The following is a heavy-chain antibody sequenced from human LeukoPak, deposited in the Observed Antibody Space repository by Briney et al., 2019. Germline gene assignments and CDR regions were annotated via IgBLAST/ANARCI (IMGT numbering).Heavy chain of an antibody. D-gene: IGHD1-1*01. J-gene: IGHJ5*02. CDR2: FYSGDST. CDR1: GFTVSINY. CDR3: ARVGNYRFDP. V-gene: IGHV3-66*01. Sequence: GGSLRLSCAASGFTVSINYMSWAPQAPGRGLEWGSIFYSGDSTNDADSVEGRFTISRDNSKNTLYLQMNSLRVEDTAVYYCARVGNYRFDPWGQGTLVTVSS.